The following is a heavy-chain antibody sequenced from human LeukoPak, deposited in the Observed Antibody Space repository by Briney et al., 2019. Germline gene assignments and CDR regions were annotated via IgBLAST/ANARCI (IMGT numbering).Heavy chain of an antibody. Sequence: QAGGSLRLSCAASGLAFSDYWMSWVRQPPGKGLEWVANIKPDGGNQNYADSVKGRFTISRDNAKNSLYLQMQSLRAEDTAIYYCASTFLYCGGGSCALGGLGTLVTVSS. CDR2: IKPDGGNQ. CDR3: ASTFLYCGGGSCAL. V-gene: IGHV3-7*01. CDR1: GLAFSDYW. J-gene: IGHJ4*02. D-gene: IGHD2-15*01.